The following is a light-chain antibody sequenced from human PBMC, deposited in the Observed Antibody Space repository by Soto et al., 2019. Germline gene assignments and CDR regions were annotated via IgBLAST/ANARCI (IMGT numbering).Light chain of an antibody. CDR2: KAT. CDR1: QSIATW. V-gene: IGKV1-5*03. CDR3: QQYNDYQYT. J-gene: IGKJ2*01. Sequence: DIEMTQSPSTLSASVGDTVTITCRASQSIATWLAWYQQKPEKAPKLLIYKATIVQSGVPSRFSGSGSGTEVSLTISSLQPEDFAIYYCQQYNDYQYTFGQGTKLEIK.